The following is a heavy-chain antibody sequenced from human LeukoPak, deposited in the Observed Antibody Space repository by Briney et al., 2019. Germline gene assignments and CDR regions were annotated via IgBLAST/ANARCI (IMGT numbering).Heavy chain of an antibody. V-gene: IGHV1-46*01. Sequence: ASVTVSFKASGYTFTIYYIHWVRQAPGQGLEWMGIINPSGGSTSYAQKFHGRVTMTRDTSTSTVYMELSSLRSEDTAVYYCASRAYYYDSSGSPYYFDYWGQGTLVTVSS. CDR3: ASRAYYYDSSGSPYYFDY. D-gene: IGHD3-22*01. J-gene: IGHJ4*02. CDR2: INPSGGST. CDR1: GYTFTIYY.